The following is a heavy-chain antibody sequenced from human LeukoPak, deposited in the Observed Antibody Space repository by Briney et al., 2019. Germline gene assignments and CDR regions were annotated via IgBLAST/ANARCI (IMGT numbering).Heavy chain of an antibody. CDR2: ISYDGSNK. D-gene: IGHD6-13*01. CDR1: GFTFSSYG. Sequence: GGSLRLSCAASGFTFSSYGMHWVRQAPGKGLEWVAVISYDGSNKYYADSVKGRFTISRDNSKNTLYLQMNSLRAEDTAVYYCAKSSGLSSSYFDYWAREPWSPSPQ. J-gene: IGHJ4*02. CDR3: AKSSGLSSSYFDY. V-gene: IGHV3-30*18.